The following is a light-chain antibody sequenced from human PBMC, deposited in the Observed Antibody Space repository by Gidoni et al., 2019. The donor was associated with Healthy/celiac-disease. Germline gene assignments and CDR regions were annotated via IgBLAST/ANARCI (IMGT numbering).Light chain of an antibody. CDR3: RQYNSYPLT. CDR2: AAS. J-gene: IGKJ4*01. CDR1: QGISNY. Sequence: DIQMTQSPSSLSASVGDSVTITCRASQGISNYVAWFQQKPGKAPKSLIYAASSLQSGVPAKVVGSRSGRGFTRTIISLQPRNFATYYCRQYNSYPLTFGEGTKVEIK. V-gene: IGKV1-16*02.